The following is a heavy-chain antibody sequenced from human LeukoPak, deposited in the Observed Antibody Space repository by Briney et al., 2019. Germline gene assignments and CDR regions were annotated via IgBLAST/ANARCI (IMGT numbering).Heavy chain of an antibody. CDR3: AKDRWYSSSWYVPDDY. Sequence: PGGSLRLSCAASGFTFSSYWMSWVRQAPGKGLEWVANIKQDGSEKYYVDSVKGRFTISRDNAKNSLYLQMNSLRAEDTAVYYCAKDRWYSSSWYVPDDYWGQGTLVTVSS. V-gene: IGHV3-7*03. CDR1: GFTFSSYW. D-gene: IGHD6-13*01. CDR2: IKQDGSEK. J-gene: IGHJ4*02.